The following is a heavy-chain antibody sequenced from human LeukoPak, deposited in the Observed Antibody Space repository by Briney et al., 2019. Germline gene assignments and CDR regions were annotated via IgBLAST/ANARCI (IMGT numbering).Heavy chain of an antibody. V-gene: IGHV4-38-2*01. CDR1: GYSISSGYY. Sequence: PSETLSLTCAVSGYSISSGYYWGWIRQPPGKGLEWIGSIYHSGSTYYNPSLKSRVTISVDTSKNQFSLKLSSVTAADTAVYYCARVEIEMASIDYWGQGTLVTVSS. J-gene: IGHJ4*02. CDR3: ARVEIEMASIDY. D-gene: IGHD5-24*01. CDR2: IYHSGST.